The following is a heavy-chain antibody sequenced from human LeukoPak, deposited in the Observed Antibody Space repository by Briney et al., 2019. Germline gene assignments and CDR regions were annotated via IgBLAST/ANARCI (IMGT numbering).Heavy chain of an antibody. V-gene: IGHV1-58*01. CDR1: GFTFTSSA. Sequence: GASVKVPCKASGFTFTSSAVQWVRQARGQRLEWIGWIVVVSGNTNYAQKFQERVTITRDMSTSTAYMELSSLRSEDTAVYYCAADRIAARRFDYWGQGTQVTVSS. CDR2: IVVVSGNT. CDR3: AADRIAARRFDY. J-gene: IGHJ4*02. D-gene: IGHD6-6*01.